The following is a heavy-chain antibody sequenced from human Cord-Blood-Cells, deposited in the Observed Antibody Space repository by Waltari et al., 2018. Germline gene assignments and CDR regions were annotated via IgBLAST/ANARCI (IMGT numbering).Heavy chain of an antibody. CDR3: ARGPRRKPRILYWQNHNWFDP. V-gene: IGHV4-34*01. CDR1: GGSFSGYY. CDR2: IKHSGST. J-gene: IGHJ5*02. Sequence: QVQLQQWGAGLLKPSETLSLTCAVYGGSFSGYYWSWIRQPPGKGLEWIGEIKHSGSTNYNPSLKSRVTISVDTSKNQFSLKLSSVTAADTAVYYCARGPRRKPRILYWQNHNWFDPWGQGTLVTVSS. D-gene: IGHD2-8*02.